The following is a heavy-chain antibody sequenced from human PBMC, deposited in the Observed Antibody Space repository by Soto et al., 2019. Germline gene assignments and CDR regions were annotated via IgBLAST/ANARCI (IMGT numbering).Heavy chain of an antibody. J-gene: IGHJ6*02. V-gene: IGHV3-23*01. D-gene: IGHD1-26*01. Sequence: EVQLLESGGGLVQPGGSLRLSCVASGFTFTNYGMSWVRQAPGKGLEWVSAISGGSTQYADSVKGRFTVSRDNSKNTLYLQMSSLRDEDTAVYYCARKLSGAVQGWAYGMDVWGRGTTVTVSS. CDR2: ISGGST. CDR3: ARKLSGAVQGWAYGMDV. CDR1: GFTFTNYG.